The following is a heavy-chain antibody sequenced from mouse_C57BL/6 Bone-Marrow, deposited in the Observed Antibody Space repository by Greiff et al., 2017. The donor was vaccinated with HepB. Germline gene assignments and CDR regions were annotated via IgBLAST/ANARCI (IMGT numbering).Heavy chain of an antibody. J-gene: IGHJ1*03. CDR2: IYPRSGNT. D-gene: IGHD1-1*01. CDR1: GYTFTSYG. CDR3: ARSRVVITTVVATDWYFDV. Sequence: LQESGAELARPGASVKLSCKASGYTFTSYGISWVKQRTGQGLEWIGEIYPRSGNTYYNEKFKGKATLTADKSSSTAYMELRSLTSEDSAVYFCARSRVVITTVVATDWYFDVWGTGTTVTVSS. V-gene: IGHV1-81*01.